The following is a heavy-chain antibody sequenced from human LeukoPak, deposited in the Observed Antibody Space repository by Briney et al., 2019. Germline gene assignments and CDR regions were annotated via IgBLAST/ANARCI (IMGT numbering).Heavy chain of an antibody. V-gene: IGHV1-46*01. Sequence: ASVKVSCKASGYTFTSYYMHWVRQAPGQGLEWLEIINPSGGSTSYAQKFQGRVTMTGDTSTSTVYMELSSLRSEDTAVYYCARGGYSYGLSRSDLDYWGQGTLVTVSS. J-gene: IGHJ4*02. D-gene: IGHD5-18*01. CDR3: ARGGYSYGLSRSDLDY. CDR1: GYTFTSYY. CDR2: INPSGGST.